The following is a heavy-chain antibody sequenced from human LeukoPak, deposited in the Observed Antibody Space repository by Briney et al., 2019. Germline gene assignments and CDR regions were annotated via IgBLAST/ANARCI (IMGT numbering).Heavy chain of an antibody. CDR2: ISYDGSNK. CDR1: GFTFSSYA. D-gene: IGHD4-17*01. J-gene: IGHJ4*03. Sequence: PGGSLRLSCAASGFTFSSYAMHWVRQAPGKGLEWVAVISYDGSNKYYADSVKGRFTISRDNSKNTLYLQMNSLRAEDTAVYYCARDVNYGDFDYWGQGTTVTVSS. V-gene: IGHV3-30-3*01. CDR3: ARDVNYGDFDY.